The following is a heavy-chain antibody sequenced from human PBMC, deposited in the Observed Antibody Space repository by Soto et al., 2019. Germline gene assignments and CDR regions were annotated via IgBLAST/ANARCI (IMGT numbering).Heavy chain of an antibody. CDR3: AREMIPMIMGGMSAMDV. Sequence: QVQLVESGGGVVQPERSQRLSCAASKFTFRTYVMHWVRQAPGKGLEWVALISFDGSNKYYADSVKGRFTIYRDNSKNTMYLQMNSLRPEDTAVYYCAREMIPMIMGGMSAMDVWGQGTTVTVSS. V-gene: IGHV3-30*04. J-gene: IGHJ6*02. CDR1: KFTFRTYV. D-gene: IGHD3-22*01. CDR2: ISFDGSNK.